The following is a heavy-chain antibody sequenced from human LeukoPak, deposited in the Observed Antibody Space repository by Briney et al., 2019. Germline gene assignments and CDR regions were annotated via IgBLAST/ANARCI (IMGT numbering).Heavy chain of an antibody. CDR1: GGSISSGSYY. Sequence: SETLSLTCTVSGGSISSGSYYWSWIRQPAGKGLEWIGRIYTSGSTNYNPSLKSRVTISVDTSKNQFSLKLSSVTAADTAVYYCARAVVVPADLDLWGRGTLVTVSS. D-gene: IGHD2-2*01. V-gene: IGHV4-61*02. J-gene: IGHJ2*01. CDR2: IYTSGST. CDR3: ARAVVVPADLDL.